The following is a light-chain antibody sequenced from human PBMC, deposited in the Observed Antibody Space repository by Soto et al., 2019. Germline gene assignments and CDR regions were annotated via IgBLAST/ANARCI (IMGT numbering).Light chain of an antibody. CDR2: KDS. Sequence: YELTQPSSVSVSPGQTARITCSGDVLAKKYARWFQQKPGQAPVLVIYKDSERPSGIPERFSGSSSGTTVTLTISGAQVEDEADYYCYSAADNSVVFGGGTKLTVL. J-gene: IGLJ2*01. V-gene: IGLV3-27*01. CDR3: YSAADNSVV. CDR1: VLAKKY.